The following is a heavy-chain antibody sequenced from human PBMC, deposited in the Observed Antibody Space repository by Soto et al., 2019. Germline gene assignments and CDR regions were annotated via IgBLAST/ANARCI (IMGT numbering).Heavy chain of an antibody. V-gene: IGHV1-46*01. J-gene: IGHJ3*02. D-gene: IGHD2-15*01. CDR2: INPSGGST. Sequence: ASVKVSCEASGYTFTSYYIHWVRQAPGQGLEWMGIINPSGGSTSYAQKFQGRVTMTRDTSKNQFSLKLSSVTAADTAVYYCARGVIVVVVAATAQSDAFDIWGQGTMVTVSS. CDR1: GYTFTSYY. CDR3: ARGVIVVVVAATAQSDAFDI.